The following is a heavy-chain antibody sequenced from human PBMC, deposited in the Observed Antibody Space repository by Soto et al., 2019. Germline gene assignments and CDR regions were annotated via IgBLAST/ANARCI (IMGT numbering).Heavy chain of an antibody. CDR3: ASFYSRKAYFDY. CDR1: GGTFSSYA. CDR2: IIPIFGTA. Sequence: SVKVSCKASGGTFSSYAISWVRQAPGQGLEWMGGIIPIFGTANYAQKFQGRVTITADESTSTAYMELSSLRSEDTAVYYCASFYSRKAYFDYWGQGTLVTVSS. J-gene: IGHJ4*02. V-gene: IGHV1-69*13. D-gene: IGHD6-13*01.